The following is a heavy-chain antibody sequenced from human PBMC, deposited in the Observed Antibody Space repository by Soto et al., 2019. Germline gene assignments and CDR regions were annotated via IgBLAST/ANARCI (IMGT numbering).Heavy chain of an antibody. Sequence: PGGSLRLSCAASGFTFKSYAVSWVRQAPGKGLEWVSVITGSGDSTYYADCVKGRFTISRDNSKNTLYLQMNSLRAEDTAVYYCAKELRHDYNLAYFAHCGQVTLVTVSS. D-gene: IGHD4-4*01. CDR1: GFTFKSYA. V-gene: IGHV3-23*01. CDR2: ITGSGDST. J-gene: IGHJ4*02. CDR3: AKELRHDYNLAYFAH.